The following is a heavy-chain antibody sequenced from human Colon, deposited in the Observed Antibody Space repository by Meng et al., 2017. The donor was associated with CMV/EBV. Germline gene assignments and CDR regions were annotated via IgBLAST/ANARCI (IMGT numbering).Heavy chain of an antibody. CDR3: ARDLAPAGDQYYYAMDV. V-gene: IGHV3-30-3*01. Sequence: GESLKISCEASGFGFYNYAMHWVRQAPGKGLEWVSVISYAGSDKFYADSVKGRFTISRDNSKNTLYLQMNSLRTEDTAVYYCARDLAPAGDQYYYAMDVWGLGTTVTVSS. CDR1: GFGFYNYA. J-gene: IGHJ6*02. D-gene: IGHD6-13*01. CDR2: ISYAGSDK.